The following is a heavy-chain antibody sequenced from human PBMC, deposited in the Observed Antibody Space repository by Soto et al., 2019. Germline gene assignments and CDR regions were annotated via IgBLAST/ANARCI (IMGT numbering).Heavy chain of an antibody. J-gene: IGHJ3*02. Sequence: QVQLVQSGAEVKKPGASVKVSCKASGYTFTSYDINWVRQATGQGLEWMGWMNPNSGNTGYAQKFPGRVTMTRNTSISTAYMELSSLRSEDTAVYYCARFLITFGGVIVRDAFDIWGQGTMVTVSS. D-gene: IGHD3-16*02. CDR2: MNPNSGNT. CDR3: ARFLITFGGVIVRDAFDI. CDR1: GYTFTSYD. V-gene: IGHV1-8*01.